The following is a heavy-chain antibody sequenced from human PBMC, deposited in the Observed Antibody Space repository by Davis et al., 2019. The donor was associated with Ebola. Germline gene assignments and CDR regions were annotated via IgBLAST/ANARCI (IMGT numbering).Heavy chain of an antibody. CDR2: ISSSSSYI. Sequence: GGSLRLSCAASGFTFSSYSMNWVRQAPGKGLEWVSSISSSSSYIYYADSVKGRFTISRDNAKNSLYLQMNSLRAEDTAMYYCARDFGSGWFGPPFDFWGQGTLVTVSS. CDR1: GFTFSSYS. V-gene: IGHV3-21*01. CDR3: ARDFGSGWFGPPFDF. D-gene: IGHD6-19*01. J-gene: IGHJ4*02.